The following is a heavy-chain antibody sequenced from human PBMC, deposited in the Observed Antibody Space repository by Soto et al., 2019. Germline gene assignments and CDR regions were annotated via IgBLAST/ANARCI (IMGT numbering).Heavy chain of an antibody. D-gene: IGHD5-12*01. Sequence: ASVKVSCKASGYAFSNNFMHWVRQAPAQGLEWMGVINPTTGLASNAQKFQGRITMTSDKSSSTAYMELSSLRSEDTAVYYCARALRNGYLHGMDIWGQGTTVIVSS. CDR2: INPTTGLA. V-gene: IGHV1-46*01. CDR1: GYAFSNNF. J-gene: IGHJ6*02. CDR3: ARALRNGYLHGMDI.